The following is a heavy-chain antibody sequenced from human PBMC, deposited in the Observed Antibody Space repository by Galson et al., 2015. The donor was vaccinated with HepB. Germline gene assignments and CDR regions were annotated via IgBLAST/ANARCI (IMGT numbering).Heavy chain of an antibody. V-gene: IGHV7-4-1*02. Sequence: SVKASCKASGYTFTSYAMNWVRQAPGQGLEWVGWINTNTGNPTYAQGFTGRFVFSLDTSVSTAYLQISSLKAGDTAVYYCASSDTAMVSPVDYWGQGTPVTVSS. J-gene: IGHJ4*02. CDR1: GYTFTSYA. D-gene: IGHD5-18*01. CDR3: ASSDTAMVSPVDY. CDR2: INTNTGNP.